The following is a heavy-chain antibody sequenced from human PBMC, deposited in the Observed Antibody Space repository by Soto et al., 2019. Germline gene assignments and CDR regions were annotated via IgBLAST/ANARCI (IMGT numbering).Heavy chain of an antibody. J-gene: IGHJ6*02. CDR1: GGTFSSYA. CDR3: ASYEGIAAAGTYGMDV. D-gene: IGHD6-13*01. Sequence: QVQLVQSGAEVKKPGSSVQVSCKASGGTFSSYAISWVRQAPGQGLEWMGGIIPIFGTANYAQKFQGRVTITADESTSTAYMELSSLRSEDTAVYYCASYEGIAAAGTYGMDVWGQGTTVTVSS. V-gene: IGHV1-69*01. CDR2: IIPIFGTA.